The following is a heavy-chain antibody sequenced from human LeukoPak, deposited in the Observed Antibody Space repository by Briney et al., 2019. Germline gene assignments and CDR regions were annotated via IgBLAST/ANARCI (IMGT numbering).Heavy chain of an antibody. V-gene: IGHV4-39*01. D-gene: IGHD2-2*02. Sequence: PSETLSLTCSVSGGSISRGDYYWSWIRQPPGKGLEWIGSAYYSGSTYYNPSLKSRVTISVDTSKNQFSVNLSSVTAADTAVYYCASYCSITNCYKRAFHIWGQGTVVTVSS. CDR2: AYYSGST. J-gene: IGHJ3*02. CDR1: GGSISRGDYY. CDR3: ASYCSITNCYKRAFHI.